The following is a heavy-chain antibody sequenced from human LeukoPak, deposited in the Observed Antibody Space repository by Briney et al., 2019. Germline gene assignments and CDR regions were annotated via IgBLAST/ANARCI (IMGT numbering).Heavy chain of an antibody. CDR2: INPGGGTT. CDR1: GYTFTSYH. CDR3: AKDLRWDPPGLDP. D-gene: IGHD4-23*01. V-gene: IGHV1-46*01. Sequence: ASVNVSCKASGYTFTSYHIHWVRQAPGQGLEWMGIINPGGGTTSYAQKFQDRVTMTRDTSTSTVYMEMSSLRFEDTAVYYCAKDLRWDPPGLDPWGQGTLVIVSS. J-gene: IGHJ5*02.